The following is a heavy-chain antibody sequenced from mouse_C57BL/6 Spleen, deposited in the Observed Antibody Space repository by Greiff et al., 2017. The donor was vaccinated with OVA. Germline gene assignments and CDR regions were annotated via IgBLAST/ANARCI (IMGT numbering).Heavy chain of an antibody. CDR1: GYTFTGYW. CDR3: AIDSSGYVGAMDD. CDR2: IFPGSGST. Sequence: VQLQESGAELMKPGASVKLSCKATGYTFTGYWIEWVKQSPGHGLEWIGEIFPGSGSTYYNEKFKGKATFTADTSSNTAYMQLSSLTAEDSAIYYCAIDSSGYVGAMDDWGQGTSVTVSS. V-gene: IGHV1-9*01. D-gene: IGHD3-2*02. J-gene: IGHJ4*01.